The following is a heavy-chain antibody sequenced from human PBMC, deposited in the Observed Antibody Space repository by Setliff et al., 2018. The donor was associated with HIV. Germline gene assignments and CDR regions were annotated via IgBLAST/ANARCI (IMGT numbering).Heavy chain of an antibody. Sequence: ASVKVSCKASGYIFSVYLMHWVRQAPGQGLEWMGWINPNSGGTDSAKKFQGRVTMSRETSISTAYMELSRLRSDDTAVYYCARSDYAWGSSPDKLDYWGQGTLVTVSS. CDR2: INPNSGGT. V-gene: IGHV1-2*02. CDR3: ARSDYAWGSSPDKLDY. J-gene: IGHJ4*02. CDR1: GYIFSVYL. D-gene: IGHD3-16*01.